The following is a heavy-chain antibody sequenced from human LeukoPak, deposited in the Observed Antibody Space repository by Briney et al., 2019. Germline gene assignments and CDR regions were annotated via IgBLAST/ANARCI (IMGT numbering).Heavy chain of an antibody. CDR2: MY. V-gene: IGHV4-4*02. J-gene: IGHJ4*02. Sequence: SETLSLTCAVSGVSISSSKWWSWVRQPPGKGLEWIGEMYNYNPSLKSRVTISVDKSKNQFSLKLSSVTAADTAVYYCARDSWYYYDSSGYYLPSGFDYWGQGTLVTVSS. CDR1: GVSISSSKW. CDR3: ARDSWYYYDSSGYYLPSGFDY. D-gene: IGHD3-22*01.